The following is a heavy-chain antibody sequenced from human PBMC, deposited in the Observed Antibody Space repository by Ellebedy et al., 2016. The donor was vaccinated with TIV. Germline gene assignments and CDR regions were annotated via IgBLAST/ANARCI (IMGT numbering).Heavy chain of an antibody. Sequence: ASVKVSCKASGCTFTGYYMHWVRQAPGQGLEWMGWINPNSGGTNYAQKFQGRVTMTRDTSISTAYMELSRLRSDDTAVYYCARDEVAVAGAGDYWGQGTLVTVSS. D-gene: IGHD6-19*01. CDR3: ARDEVAVAGAGDY. CDR2: INPNSGGT. CDR1: GCTFTGYY. J-gene: IGHJ4*02. V-gene: IGHV1-2*02.